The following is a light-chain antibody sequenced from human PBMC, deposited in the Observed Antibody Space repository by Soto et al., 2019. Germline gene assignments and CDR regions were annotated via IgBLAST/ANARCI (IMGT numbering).Light chain of an antibody. CDR1: SSNIGSTG. Sequence: QSVLTQPPSASGTPGQRGTISCSGSSSNIGSTGEHWYLQLPGTDPRLLIYSNNQRPSGVPDRFSGSKSGTSASLALSGPQSEGEANYYCAAWDDTLNGVVFGGGTKVPVL. CDR3: AAWDDTLNGVV. J-gene: IGLJ2*01. V-gene: IGLV1-44*01. CDR2: SNN.